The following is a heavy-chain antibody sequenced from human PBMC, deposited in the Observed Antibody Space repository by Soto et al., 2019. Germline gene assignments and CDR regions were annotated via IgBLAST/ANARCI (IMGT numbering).Heavy chain of an antibody. CDR3: AKDTDFDWSTADY. Sequence: GGSLKLSCAASGFTFSSYAMSWVRQAPGKGLEWVSAISGSGGSTYYADSVKGRFTISRDNSKNTLYLQMNSLRAEDTAVYYCAKDTDFDWSTADYWGQGTLVTVSS. CDR2: ISGSGGST. V-gene: IGHV3-23*01. CDR1: GFTFSSYA. J-gene: IGHJ4*02. D-gene: IGHD3-9*01.